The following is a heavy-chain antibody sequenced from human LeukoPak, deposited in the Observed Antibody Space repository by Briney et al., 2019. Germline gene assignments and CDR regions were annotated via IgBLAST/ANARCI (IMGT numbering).Heavy chain of an antibody. CDR2: LYSDGNT. Sequence: GGPLRLSCAASGFTVITNDMTWVRQAPGKGLEWVSVLYSDGNTKYADSVEGRFTISRDNSKNTLYLEMNSLSPDDTAVYYCASGRDWFDPWGQGTLVTVSS. CDR3: ASGRDWFDP. V-gene: IGHV3-53*01. D-gene: IGHD1-1*01. CDR1: GFTVITND. J-gene: IGHJ5*02.